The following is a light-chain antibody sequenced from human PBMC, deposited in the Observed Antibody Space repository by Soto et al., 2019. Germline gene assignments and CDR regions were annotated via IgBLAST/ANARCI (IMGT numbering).Light chain of an antibody. CDR1: QSVSSSY. Sequence: EIVLTQSPGPLSLSPGERATLSCRASQSVSSSYLAWYQQQPGQAPRLLIYGASSRATGIPDRFSGSGSGTDFTLTISRLEPEDVTVYYCQQYGSSPITFGQGTRLEIK. CDR3: QQYGSSPIT. CDR2: GAS. J-gene: IGKJ5*01. V-gene: IGKV3-20*01.